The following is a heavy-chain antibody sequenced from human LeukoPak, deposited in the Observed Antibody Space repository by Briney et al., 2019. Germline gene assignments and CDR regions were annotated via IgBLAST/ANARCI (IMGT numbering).Heavy chain of an antibody. Sequence: VASVKVSCKASGGTFSSYAISWVRQAPGQGLEWMGGIIPIFGTANYAQKFQGRVTITADESTSTAYMELSSLRSEDTAVYYCASAIAAAGTGLDPWGQGTLVTVSS. CDR1: GGTFSSYA. CDR2: IIPIFGTA. J-gene: IGHJ5*02. V-gene: IGHV1-69*13. CDR3: ASAIAAAGTGLDP. D-gene: IGHD6-13*01.